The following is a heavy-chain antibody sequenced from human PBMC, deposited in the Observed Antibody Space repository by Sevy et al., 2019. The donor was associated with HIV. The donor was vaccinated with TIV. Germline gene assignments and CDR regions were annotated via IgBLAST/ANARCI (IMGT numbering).Heavy chain of an antibody. J-gene: IGHJ6*02. CDR1: GFTFSSYW. CDR2: IKQDGSEK. V-gene: IGHV3-7*01. D-gene: IGHD2-2*01. CDR3: ARDPYCSSTSCREEIFYYYYGMDV. Sequence: GGSLRLSCAASGFTFSSYWMSWVRQAPGKGLEWVANIKQDGSEKYYVDSVKGRFTISRDNAKNSLYLQMNSLRAEDTAVYYCARDPYCSSTSCREEIFYYYYGMDVWGQGTTVTVSS.